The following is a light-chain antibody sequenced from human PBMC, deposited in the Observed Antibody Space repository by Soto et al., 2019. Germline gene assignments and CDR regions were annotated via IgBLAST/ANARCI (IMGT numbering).Light chain of an antibody. Sequence: QLVLTQSSSASASLGSSVKLTCTLSSGHSSYIIAWHQQQPGKAPRYLMKLEGSGSYNKGSGVPDRVSGSSSGADRYLTISNLQFEDEADYYCETWDFNTRVFGGGTKLTVL. V-gene: IGLV4-60*02. CDR3: ETWDFNTRV. J-gene: IGLJ3*02. CDR1: SGHSSYI. CDR2: LEGSGSY.